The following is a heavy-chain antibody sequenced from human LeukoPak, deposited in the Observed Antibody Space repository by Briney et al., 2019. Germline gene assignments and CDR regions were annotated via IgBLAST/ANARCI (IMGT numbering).Heavy chain of an antibody. CDR1: GFTVSKDH. CDR3: MGYGGNSF. D-gene: IGHD4-23*01. Sequence: QTGGSLRLSCVASGFTVSKDHVSWVRQAPGKGLEWVSLIDNVGGTYYADSVKGRFTISRDHSENTLYLQMNSLRAEDTALYYCMGYGGNSFWGQGTLVTVPS. V-gene: IGHV3-66*01. CDR2: IDNVGGT. J-gene: IGHJ4*02.